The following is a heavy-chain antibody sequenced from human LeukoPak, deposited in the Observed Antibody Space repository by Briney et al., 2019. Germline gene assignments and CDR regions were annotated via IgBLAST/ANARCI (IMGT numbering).Heavy chain of an antibody. D-gene: IGHD6-13*01. V-gene: IGHV3-23*01. J-gene: IGHJ4*02. CDR3: AKTHSSSWYRL. CDR1: GFTFSSYA. Sequence: PGGSLRLSCAASGFTFSSYAMSWVRQAPGKGLEWVSAISGSGGSTYYADSVKGRFTISRDNSKNTLYLEMHSMRAEDTAVYYCAKTHSSSWYRLWSEGPLVTVSA. CDR2: ISGSGGST.